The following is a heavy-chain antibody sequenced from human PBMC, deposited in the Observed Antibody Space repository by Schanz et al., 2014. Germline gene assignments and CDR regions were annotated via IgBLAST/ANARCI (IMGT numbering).Heavy chain of an antibody. Sequence: EVQLVTSGGDLVQPGGSLRLSCAASGFTFNTSWFHWVRQPPGKGLLWVSRVSRDGSETTYVDSVRGRFTISRDTAKNTVFLQMNNLRAEDTAVYYCARQRSYFYAMDVWGQGTTVTVSS. CDR2: VSRDGSET. V-gene: IGHV3-74*01. CDR3: ARQRSYFYAMDV. J-gene: IGHJ6*02. CDR1: GFTFNTSW.